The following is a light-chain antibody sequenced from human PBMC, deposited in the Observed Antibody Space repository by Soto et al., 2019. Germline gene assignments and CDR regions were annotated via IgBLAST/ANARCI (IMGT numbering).Light chain of an antibody. Sequence: EIVITQSPATLSVSPGERATLYCRASQSVSSNLARYQQKPGQAPRLLIYGASTRATGIPARFSGSGSGTEFTLTISSLQSEDFAVYYCQQYNNWPWTFGQGTKVDI. J-gene: IGKJ1*01. CDR2: GAS. CDR1: QSVSSN. V-gene: IGKV3-15*01. CDR3: QQYNNWPWT.